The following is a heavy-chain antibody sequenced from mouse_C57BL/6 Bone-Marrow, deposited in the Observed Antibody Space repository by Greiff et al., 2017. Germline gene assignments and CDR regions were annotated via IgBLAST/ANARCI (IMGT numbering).Heavy chain of an antibody. CDR1: GYTFTDYY. V-gene: IGHV1-19*01. D-gene: IGHD6-1*01. CDR3: ARPHNDY. CDR2: INPYNGGT. J-gene: IGHJ2*01. Sequence: EVQLQQSGPVLVKPGASVKMSCKASGYTFTDYYMNWVKQSHGKSLEWIGVINPYNGGTSYNQKFKGKATLTVDKSSSPAYMELNSLTAAYSAVYYCARPHNDYWGQGTTLTVSS.